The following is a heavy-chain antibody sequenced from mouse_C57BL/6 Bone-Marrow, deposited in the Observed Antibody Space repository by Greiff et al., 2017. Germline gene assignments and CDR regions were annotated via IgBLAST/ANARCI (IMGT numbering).Heavy chain of an antibody. J-gene: IGHJ4*01. CDR3: ARPLVYAMDY. CDR1: GFTFSDYG. CDR2: ISSGSSTI. Sequence: DVMLVESGGGLVKPGGSLKLSCAASGFTFSDYGMHWVRQAPEKGLEWVAYISSGSSTIYYADTVTGRFTISRDNAKNTLFLQMTSLMSEDTTMYYGARPLVYAMDYWGQGTSVTVAS. V-gene: IGHV5-17*01.